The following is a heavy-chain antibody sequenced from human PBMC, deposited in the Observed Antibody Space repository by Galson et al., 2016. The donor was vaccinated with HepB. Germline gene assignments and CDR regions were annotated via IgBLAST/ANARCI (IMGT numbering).Heavy chain of an antibody. CDR3: ARTGLYYFYGMDG. CDR1: GFSLSSSGTC. D-gene: IGHD3-10*01. V-gene: IGHV2-70*13. CDR2: IHWDDDK. J-gene: IGHJ6*02. Sequence: PALVKPTQTLTLTCTFSGFSLSSSGTCVSWIRQPPGKALEWLALIHWDDDKKYSTSLKSRLTISKDTSKNRVVLTMTDMDPVDTATYYCARTGLYYFYGMDGWGQGTTVTVSS.